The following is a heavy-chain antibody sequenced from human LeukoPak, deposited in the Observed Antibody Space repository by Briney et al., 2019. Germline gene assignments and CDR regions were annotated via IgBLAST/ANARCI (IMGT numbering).Heavy chain of an antibody. CDR2: ISGSSSYI. V-gene: IGHV3-21*04. CDR3: ARVGSLAAAGTPDY. D-gene: IGHD6-13*01. J-gene: IGHJ4*02. CDR1: GFTFSVYN. Sequence: GGSLRLSCAASGFTFSVYNMNWVRQAPGTGLAWVSSISGSSSYIYYADSVKGRFTISRDNAKNSVYLQMNSLRAEDTAVYYCARVGSLAAAGTPDYWGQGTLVTVSS.